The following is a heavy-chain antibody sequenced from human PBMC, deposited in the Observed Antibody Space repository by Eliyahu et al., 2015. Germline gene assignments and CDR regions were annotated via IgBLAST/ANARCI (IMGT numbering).Heavy chain of an antibody. Sequence: QITLKESGPTLVKPTQTLTLTCTFSGFXXSTSGVGVGWIRQPPGKALEWLALIYWDDDKRYSPSLKSRLTITKDTSKNQVVLTMTNMDPVDTATYYCALRVPRGVNSIRFDPWGQGTLVTVSS. D-gene: IGHD4-11*01. CDR1: GFXXSTSGVG. CDR2: IYWDDDK. J-gene: IGHJ5*02. V-gene: IGHV2-5*02. CDR3: ALRVPRGVNSIRFDP.